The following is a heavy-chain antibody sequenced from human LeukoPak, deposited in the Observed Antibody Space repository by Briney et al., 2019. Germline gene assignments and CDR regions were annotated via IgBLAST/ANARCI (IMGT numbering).Heavy chain of an antibody. Sequence: SETLSLTCTASGGSISSSSYYWGWIRQPPGKGLEWIGSIYYSGSTYYNPSPKSRVTISVDTSKNQFSLKLSSVTAADTAVYYCARDIDYGNLSYFDYWGQGTLVTVSS. D-gene: IGHD4-11*01. CDR1: GGSISSSSYY. J-gene: IGHJ4*02. V-gene: IGHV4-39*07. CDR3: ARDIDYGNLSYFDY. CDR2: IYYSGST.